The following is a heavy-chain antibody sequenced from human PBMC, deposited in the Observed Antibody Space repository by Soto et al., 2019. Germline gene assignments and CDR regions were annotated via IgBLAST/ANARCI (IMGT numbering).Heavy chain of an antibody. Sequence: EVQLLESGGGLVQPGGSLRLSCAASGFTFNNYAMTWVRQAPGKGLEWVSAISGGGDTTSYADSVKGRFTVSRDGSKNTLYLQMSSLRAAHSALYYWPQGRGGSGSLTPRVDYWGQGTLVTVSS. V-gene: IGHV3-23*01. J-gene: IGHJ4*02. CDR1: GFTFNNYA. CDR2: ISGGGDTT. CDR3: PQGRGGSGSLTPRVDY. D-gene: IGHD3-10*01.